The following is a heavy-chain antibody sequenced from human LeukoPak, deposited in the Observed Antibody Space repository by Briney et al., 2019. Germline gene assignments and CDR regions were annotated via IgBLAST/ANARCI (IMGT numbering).Heavy chain of an antibody. J-gene: IGHJ5*02. D-gene: IGHD3-16*02. CDR3: ARGDYDYVWGSYRDHWFDP. CDR2: ISAYNGNT. Sequence: ASVKVSCKASGYTFTSYGISWVRQAPGQGLEWMGWISAYNGNTNYAQKLQGRVTMTTDTPTSTAYMELRSLRSDDTAVYYCARGDYDYVWGSYRDHWFDPWGQGTLVTVSS. V-gene: IGHV1-18*01. CDR1: GYTFTSYG.